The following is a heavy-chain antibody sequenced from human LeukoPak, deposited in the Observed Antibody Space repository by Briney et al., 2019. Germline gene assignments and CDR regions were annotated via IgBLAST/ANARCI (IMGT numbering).Heavy chain of an antibody. J-gene: IGHJ4*02. D-gene: IGHD2-8*02. Sequence: GGSLRLSCAASGFDFSSNWMHWVRHAPGQGLVWVSRINSDGRSSTSYADSVKGRFIISRDNAKNTLYLQMNSLRAEDTAVYYCARDLGTVLDYWGQGTLVTVSS. CDR2: INSDGRSST. CDR1: GFDFSSNW. V-gene: IGHV3-74*01. CDR3: ARDLGTVLDY.